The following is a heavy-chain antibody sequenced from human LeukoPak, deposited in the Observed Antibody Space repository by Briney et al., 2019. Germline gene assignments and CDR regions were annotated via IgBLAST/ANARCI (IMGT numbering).Heavy chain of an antibody. D-gene: IGHD6-6*01. CDR1: GFTVSSNY. J-gene: IGHJ4*02. V-gene: IGHV3-53*01. Sequence: GGSLRLSCAASGFTVSSNYMSWVRQAPGKGLEWVSVIYSGGSTYYADSVKGRFTISRDNSKNTLYLQMNSLRAEDTAAYYCARVPPEYSSLYFDYWGQGTLVTVSS. CDR2: IYSGGST. CDR3: ARVPPEYSSLYFDY.